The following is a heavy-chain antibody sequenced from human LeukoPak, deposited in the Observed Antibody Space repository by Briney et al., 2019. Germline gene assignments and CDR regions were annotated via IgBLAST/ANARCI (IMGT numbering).Heavy chain of an antibody. CDR1: GFTFDDSA. CDR3: AKEGTLSGGSWTAFDY. CDR2: ISWNSGSI. Sequence: GGSLRLSCAASGFTFDDSAMYWVRQAPGKGLEWVSGISWNSGSIGYADSAKGRFTISRDNAKNSLYLQMNSLRAEDTALYYCAKEGTLSGGSWTAFDYWGQGTLVTVSS. D-gene: IGHD2-15*01. J-gene: IGHJ4*02. V-gene: IGHV3-9*01.